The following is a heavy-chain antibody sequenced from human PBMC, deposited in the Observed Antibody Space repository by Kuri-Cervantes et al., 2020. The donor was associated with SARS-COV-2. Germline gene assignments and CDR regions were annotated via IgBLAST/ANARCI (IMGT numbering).Heavy chain of an antibody. V-gene: IGHV4-30-2*01. CDR2: IYHSGST. J-gene: IGHJ4*02. Sequence: SETLSLTCTVSGGSISSSSYSWSWIRQPPGKGLEWIGYIYHSGSTYYNPSLKSRVTISVDRSKNQFSLKLSSVTAADTAVYYCARENKGSFDYWGQGTLVTVSS. CDR3: ARENKGSFDY. CDR1: GGSISSSSYS.